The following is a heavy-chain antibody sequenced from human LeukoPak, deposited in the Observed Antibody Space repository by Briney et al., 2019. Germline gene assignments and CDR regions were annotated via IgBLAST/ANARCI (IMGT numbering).Heavy chain of an antibody. V-gene: IGHV3-53*01. CDR1: GFNFNNHN. CDR3: ARDQRGYCSSTSCYDAFDI. D-gene: IGHD2-2*01. J-gene: IGHJ3*02. CDR2: IYSGGST. Sequence: PGGSLRLSCAASGFNFNNHNMNWVRQAPGKGLQWVSVIYSGGSTYYADSVKGRFTISRDNSKNTLYLQMNSLRAEDTAVYYCARDQRGYCSSTSCYDAFDIWGQGTMVTVSS.